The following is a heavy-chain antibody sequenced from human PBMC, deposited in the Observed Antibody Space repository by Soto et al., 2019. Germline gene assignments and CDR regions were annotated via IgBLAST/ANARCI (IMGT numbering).Heavy chain of an antibody. V-gene: IGHV3-33*01. J-gene: IGHJ4*02. CDR2: IWYDGSNK. Sequence: QVQLVESGGGVVQPGRSLRLSCAASGSTFSSYGMHWVRQAPGKGLEWVGLIWYDGSNKDYADSVKGRFTISRDNVKNKLFLQMNSLRAEDTAVYYCARWEGTGRGFDCWGQGTLVTVSS. CDR3: ARWEGTGRGFDC. CDR1: GSTFSSYG. D-gene: IGHD3-10*01.